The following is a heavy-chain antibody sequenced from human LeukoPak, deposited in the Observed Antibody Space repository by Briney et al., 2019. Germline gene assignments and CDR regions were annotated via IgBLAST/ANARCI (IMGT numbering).Heavy chain of an antibody. D-gene: IGHD5-24*01. V-gene: IGHV3-30*04. J-gene: IGHJ4*02. Sequence: PGGSLRLSCAASGFTFSSYAMHWVRQAPGKGLEWVAVISYDGSNKYYADSVKGRFTISRDNSKNTLYLQMNSLRAEDTAVYYCAKDQQQMAYVFDYWGQGTLVTVSS. CDR3: AKDQQQMAYVFDY. CDR2: ISYDGSNK. CDR1: GFTFSSYA.